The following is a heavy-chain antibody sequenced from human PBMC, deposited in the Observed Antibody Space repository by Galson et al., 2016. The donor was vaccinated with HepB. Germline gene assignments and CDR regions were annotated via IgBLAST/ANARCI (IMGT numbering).Heavy chain of an antibody. J-gene: IGHJ4*02. CDR3: ATPDEGSGRIFDY. Sequence: SLRLSCAASGFTFTAYWITWVRQAPGKGLEWVANIKQDGSEKYDVDSVKGRFTISRDNAKNSLYLQMNSLRAEDTAVYYCATPDEGSGRIFDYWGQGTLVTVSS. V-gene: IGHV3-7*03. CDR1: GFTFTAYW. D-gene: IGHD2-15*01. CDR2: IKQDGSEK.